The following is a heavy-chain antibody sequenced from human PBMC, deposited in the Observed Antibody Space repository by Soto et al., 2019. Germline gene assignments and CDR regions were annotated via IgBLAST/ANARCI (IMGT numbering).Heavy chain of an antibody. V-gene: IGHV1-8*01. CDR2: MNPNSGNT. J-gene: IGHJ4*02. D-gene: IGHD6-13*01. CDR3: ARDRSSWYYFGY. Sequence: ASVKVSCKASGYTFTSYDINWVRQATGQGLEWMGWMNPNSGNTGYAQKFQGRVTITRDTSMSTAYMELSSLRSEDTAVYYCARDRSSWYYFGYWGQGTLVTVSS. CDR1: GYTFTSYD.